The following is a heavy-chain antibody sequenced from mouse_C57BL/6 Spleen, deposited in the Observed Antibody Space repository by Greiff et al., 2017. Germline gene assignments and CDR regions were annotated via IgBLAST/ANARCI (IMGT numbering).Heavy chain of an antibody. V-gene: IGHV5-9-1*02. CDR2: ISSGGDYI. D-gene: IGHD2-4*01. CDR1: GFTFSSYA. Sequence: VQLRESGEGLVKPGGSLKLSCAASGFTFSSYAMSWVRQTPEKRLEWVAYISSGGDYIYYADTVKGRFTISRDNARNTLYLQMSSLKSEDTAMYYCTREGIYYDYDWYFDVWGTGTTVTGSS. CDR3: TREGIYYDYDWYFDV. J-gene: IGHJ1*03.